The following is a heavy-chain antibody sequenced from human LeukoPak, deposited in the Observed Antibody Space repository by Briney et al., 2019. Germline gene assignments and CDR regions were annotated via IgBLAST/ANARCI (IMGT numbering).Heavy chain of an antibody. CDR1: GFTVSSNY. Sequence: GGSLRLSCAGSGFTVSSNYVNWVRQAPGKGVEWVSIIYAGGSTVLTDSVKGRFTISRDDSKNTLYLQMNSLRPEDTAVYYCARYDNIQGYMDVWGTGTTVTVFS. CDR3: ARYDNIQGYMDV. D-gene: IGHD1-1*01. CDR2: IYAGGST. J-gene: IGHJ6*03. V-gene: IGHV3-66*02.